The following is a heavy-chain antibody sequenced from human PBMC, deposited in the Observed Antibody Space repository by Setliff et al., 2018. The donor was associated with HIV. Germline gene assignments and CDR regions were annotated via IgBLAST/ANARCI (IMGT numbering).Heavy chain of an antibody. D-gene: IGHD3-22*01. V-gene: IGHV1-18*01. CDR2: ISGYNGHT. J-gene: IGHJ4*02. CDR3: ARVGPFEFDSSGYAEF. CDR1: GYTFSSFA. Sequence: ASVKVSCKASGYTFSSFAMSWVRQAPGQGLEWVAWISGYNGHTNYAQRFQGRVTVTTDTSTSTAYMELRSLRSDDTDVYFCARVGPFEFDSSGYAEFWGQGTPVTVSS.